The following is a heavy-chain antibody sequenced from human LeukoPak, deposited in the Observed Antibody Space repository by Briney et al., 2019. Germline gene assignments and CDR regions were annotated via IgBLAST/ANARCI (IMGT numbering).Heavy chain of an antibody. V-gene: IGHV1-24*01. CDR3: ATRGFRGWFGETGYFDY. D-gene: IGHD3-10*01. Sequence: ASVKVSCKVSGYTLTELSMHWVRQAPGKGLEWMGGFDPEDGETIYAQKFQGGVTMTEDTSTDTAYMELSSLRSEDTAVYYCATRGFRGWFGETGYFDYWGQGTLVTVSS. CDR1: GYTLTELS. J-gene: IGHJ4*02. CDR2: FDPEDGET.